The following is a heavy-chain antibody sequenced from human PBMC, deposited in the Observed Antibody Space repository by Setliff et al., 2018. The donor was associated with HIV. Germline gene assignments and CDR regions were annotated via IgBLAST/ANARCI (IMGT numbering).Heavy chain of an antibody. Sequence: GESLKISCTSSGLIFGDYAMSWVRQAPGKGLEWVGFIRSEAYGGTTEYAASVEGRFTISRDDSKSIAYLRMNSLKAEDTAFYYCTRIKWDLPYNPQFDYWGQGTLVTVSS. V-gene: IGHV3-49*04. CDR3: TRIKWDLPYNPQFDY. D-gene: IGHD1-26*01. J-gene: IGHJ4*02. CDR1: GLIFGDYA. CDR2: IRSEAYGGTT.